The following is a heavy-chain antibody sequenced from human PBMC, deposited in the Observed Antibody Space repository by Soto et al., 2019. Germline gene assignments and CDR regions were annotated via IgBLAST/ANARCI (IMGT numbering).Heavy chain of an antibody. Sequence: PSETLSLTCAVYGGSFSGYYWSWIRQPPGKGLEWIGEINHSGSTNYNPSLKSRVTISVDTSKNQFSLKLSSVTAADTAVYYFARGAAVDRITIFGVVIQGEQYLYYFDYWGQGTLVTVSS. CDR3: ARGAAVDRITIFGVVIQGEQYLYYFDY. CDR1: GGSFSGYY. CDR2: INHSGST. D-gene: IGHD3-3*01. V-gene: IGHV4-34*01. J-gene: IGHJ4*02.